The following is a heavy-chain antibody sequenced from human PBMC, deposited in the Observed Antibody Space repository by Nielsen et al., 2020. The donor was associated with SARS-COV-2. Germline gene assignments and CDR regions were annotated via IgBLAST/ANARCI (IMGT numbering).Heavy chain of an antibody. V-gene: IGHV1-69*13. CDR1: GGTFSSYA. Sequence: SVKVSCKASGGTFSSYAISWVRQAPGQGLEWMGGIIPILGTANYAQKFQGRVTITADESTSTAYMELSSLRSEDTAVYYCARALRSRGWFDPWGQGTLVTVSS. CDR2: IIPILGTA. D-gene: IGHD1-26*01. CDR3: ARALRSRGWFDP. J-gene: IGHJ5*02.